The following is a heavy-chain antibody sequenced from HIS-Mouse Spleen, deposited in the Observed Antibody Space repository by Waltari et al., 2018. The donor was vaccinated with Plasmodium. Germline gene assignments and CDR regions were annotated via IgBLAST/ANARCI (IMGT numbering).Heavy chain of an antibody. D-gene: IGHD7-27*01. CDR2: IKQEGSEK. CDR1: GFTFSSYW. J-gene: IGHJ2*01. Sequence: EVQLVESGGGLVQPGGSLRLSCAASGFTFSSYWMSWVRQAPGKGLEGVANIKQEGSEKYYVDSVKGRFTISRDNAKNSLYLQMNSLRAEDTAVYYCAREFGTGNWYFDLWGRGTLVTVSS. V-gene: IGHV3-7*01. CDR3: AREFGTGNWYFDL.